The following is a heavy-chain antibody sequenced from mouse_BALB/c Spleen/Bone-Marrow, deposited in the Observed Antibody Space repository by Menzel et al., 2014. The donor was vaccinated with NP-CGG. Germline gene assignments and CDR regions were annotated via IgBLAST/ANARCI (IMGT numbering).Heavy chain of an antibody. CDR3: GGAICYDYDYGGPFAY. J-gene: IGHJ3*01. CDR1: AYASTNYM. D-gene: IGHD2-4*01. V-gene: IGHV1-54*01. Sequence: QVQLQQSGAELVRPATSVTLSCTASAYASTNYMIEGIKKRPGQGHERIGAINPGSDRSTYTEKLRSKATPTADSSSSNDYIQHINLASDDAAVYYCGGAICYDYDYGGPFAYWGQGTLVTVSA. CDR2: INPGSDRS.